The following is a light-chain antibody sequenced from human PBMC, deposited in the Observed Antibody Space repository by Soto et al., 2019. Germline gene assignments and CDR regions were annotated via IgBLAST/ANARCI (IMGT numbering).Light chain of an antibody. J-gene: IGLJ1*01. V-gene: IGLV2-14*01. Sequence: QSVLTQPTFESASPGLSIKISRSGTSRDVGAYNFVSWYQHHPGRAPKLIIYEVTIRPSGVSNRFSGSKSGNTASLTISGLQAEDEADYYCSSYTTSAPYVFGSGTKVTVL. CDR2: EVT. CDR1: SRDVGAYNF. CDR3: SSYTTSAPYV.